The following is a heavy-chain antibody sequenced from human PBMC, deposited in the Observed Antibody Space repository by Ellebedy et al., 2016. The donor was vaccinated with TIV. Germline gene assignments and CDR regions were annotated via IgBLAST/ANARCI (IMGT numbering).Heavy chain of an antibody. CDR1: GYTFTSYY. J-gene: IGHJ6*02. V-gene: IGHV1-46*01. Sequence: AASVKVSCKASGYTFTSYYMHWVRQAPGQGLEWMGIINPSGGSTSYAQKFQGRVTMTEDTSTDTAYMELSSLRSEDTAVYYCATGPADMDVWGQGTTVTVSS. CDR3: ATGPADMDV. CDR2: INPSGGST.